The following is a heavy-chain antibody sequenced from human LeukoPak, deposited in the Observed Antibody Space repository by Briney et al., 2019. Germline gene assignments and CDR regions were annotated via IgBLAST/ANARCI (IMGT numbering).Heavy chain of an antibody. CDR1: GYTFTNYG. CDR2: ISAYNGNT. D-gene: IGHD2-15*01. J-gene: IGHJ4*02. CDR3: ARDTYCSGGSCYSNYFDY. V-gene: IGHV1-18*01. Sequence: ASVKVSCKASGYTFTNYGISWVRQAPGQGLEWMGWISAYNGNTNYAQKVQGRVTMTTETSTSTAYMELRSLRSDYTVVYDCARDTYCSGGSCYSNYFDYWGQGTLVTVSS.